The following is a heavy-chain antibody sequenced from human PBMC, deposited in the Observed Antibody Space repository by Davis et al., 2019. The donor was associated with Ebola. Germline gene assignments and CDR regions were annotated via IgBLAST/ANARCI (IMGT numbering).Heavy chain of an antibody. J-gene: IGHJ6*02. D-gene: IGHD6-6*01. CDR2: ISYDGSNK. V-gene: IGHV3-30-3*01. Sequence: GESLKISCAASGFTFSSYAMHWVRQAPGKGLEWVAVISYDGSNKYYADSVKGRFTISRDNSKNTLYLQMNRLTAEDTAVYSCARDREYSSSSMVFYYYYGMDVWGQGTTVTVSS. CDR3: ARDREYSSSSMVFYYYYGMDV. CDR1: GFTFSSYA.